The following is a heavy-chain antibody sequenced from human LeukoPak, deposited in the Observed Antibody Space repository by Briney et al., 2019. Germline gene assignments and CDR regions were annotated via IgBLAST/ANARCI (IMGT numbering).Heavy chain of an antibody. CDR3: ARTRPRFVDSSSGWFDP. Sequence: PSQTLSLTCTVSGGSISSGSYYWSWIRQPAGKGLEWIGRIYTSGSTNYNPSLKSRVTISVDTSKNQFSLKLSSVTAADTAMYYCARTRPRFVDSSSGWFDPWGQGTLVTVSS. V-gene: IGHV4-61*02. CDR1: GGSISSGSYY. J-gene: IGHJ5*02. CDR2: IYTSGST. D-gene: IGHD3-22*01.